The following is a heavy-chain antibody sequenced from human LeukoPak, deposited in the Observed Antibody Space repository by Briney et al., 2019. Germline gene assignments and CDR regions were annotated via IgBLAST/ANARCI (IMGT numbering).Heavy chain of an antibody. Sequence: PGGSLRLSCTASGFTYNNSAMSWVRQAPGKGLEWVSSISTTGGSTYYADSAKGRFTISRDNAKNSLYLQMNSLRAEDTAVYYCARDPSSLRDSFDYWGQGTLVTVSS. CDR3: ARDPSSLRDSFDY. J-gene: IGHJ4*02. V-gene: IGHV3-23*01. CDR1: GFTYNNSA. CDR2: ISTTGGST.